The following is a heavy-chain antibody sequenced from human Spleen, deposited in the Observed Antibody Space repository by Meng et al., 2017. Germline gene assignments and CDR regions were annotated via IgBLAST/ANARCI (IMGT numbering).Heavy chain of an antibody. D-gene: IGHD4-17*01. CDR2: INPNSGGT. V-gene: IGHV1-2*02. CDR3: ARGRMGLSDGDYEPFDY. Sequence: ASVKVSCKASGYIFTGYYMNWVRQAPGLGLEWMGWINPNSGGTNYAQKFQGRVTMTRDMSISTAYMELSRLRSDDTAVYYCARGRMGLSDGDYEPFDYWGQGTLVTVSS. CDR1: GYIFTGYY. J-gene: IGHJ4*02.